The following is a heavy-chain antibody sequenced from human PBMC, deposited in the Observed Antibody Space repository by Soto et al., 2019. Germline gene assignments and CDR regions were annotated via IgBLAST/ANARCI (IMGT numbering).Heavy chain of an antibody. J-gene: IGHJ6*02. CDR2: ISGSGGST. CDR3: AKVEAYSNYGVFYYYGMDV. CDR1: GFTFSSYA. V-gene: IGHV3-23*01. Sequence: GGSLRLSCAASGFTFSSYAMSWVRQAPGKGLEWVSAISGSGGSTYYADSVKGRFTISRDNSKNTLYLQMNSLRAEDTAVYYCAKVEAYSNYGVFYYYGMDVWGQGTTVTVSS. D-gene: IGHD4-4*01.